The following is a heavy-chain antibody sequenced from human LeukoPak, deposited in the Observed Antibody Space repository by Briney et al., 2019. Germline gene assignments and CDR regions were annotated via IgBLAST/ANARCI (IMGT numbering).Heavy chain of an antibody. Sequence: GGSLRLSCAAYGFTFSSYAMHWVRQAPGKGLEWVAVISYDGSNKYYADSVKGRFTISRDNSKNTLYLQMNSMRAEDTAVYYCARGYFDWLLSYFDYWGQGTLVTVSS. V-gene: IGHV3-30-3*01. CDR3: ARGYFDWLLSYFDY. CDR2: ISYDGSNK. J-gene: IGHJ4*02. CDR1: GFTFSSYA. D-gene: IGHD3-9*01.